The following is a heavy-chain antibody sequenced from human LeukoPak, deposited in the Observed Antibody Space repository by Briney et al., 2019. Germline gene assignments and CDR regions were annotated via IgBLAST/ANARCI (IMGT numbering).Heavy chain of an antibody. D-gene: IGHD3-10*01. Sequence: GGSLRLSCAASGFTFSSYSMTWVRQAPGKGLEWVSSISSSSSYIYYADSVKGRFTISRDNAKNSLYLQMNSLRAEDTAVYYCARGRYYSDAFDIWGQGTMVTVSS. J-gene: IGHJ3*02. V-gene: IGHV3-21*01. CDR3: ARGRYYSDAFDI. CDR1: GFTFSSYS. CDR2: ISSSSSYI.